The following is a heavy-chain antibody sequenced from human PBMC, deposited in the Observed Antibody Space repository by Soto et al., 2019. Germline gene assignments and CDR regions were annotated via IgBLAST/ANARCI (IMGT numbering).Heavy chain of an antibody. V-gene: IGHV3-23*01. CDR3: ARDPLSIAAAGTPDY. CDR2: INGIDTGT. J-gene: IGHJ4*02. Sequence: SLRLSCAASGFTFSNCAMSWVRQAPGKGLEWVSGINGIDTGTFYADSVKGRFTISRDNSKNTLYLQMNSLRADDTAVYYCARDPLSIAAAGTPDYWGQGTLVTVSS. CDR1: GFTFSNCA. D-gene: IGHD6-13*01.